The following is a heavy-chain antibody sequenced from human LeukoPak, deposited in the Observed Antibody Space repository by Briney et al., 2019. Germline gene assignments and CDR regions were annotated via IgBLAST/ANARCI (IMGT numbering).Heavy chain of an antibody. CDR1: GGTFSSYA. V-gene: IGHV1-69*05. Sequence: GASVKVSCKASGGTFSSYAISWVRQAPGQGLESMGRMIPIFGTANYAQKFQGRVTITTDESTSTAYMELSSLRSEDTAVYYCASTGVPAAYYMDVWGKGTTVIVSS. J-gene: IGHJ6*03. CDR2: MIPIFGTA. D-gene: IGHD1-14*01. CDR3: ASTGVPAAYYMDV.